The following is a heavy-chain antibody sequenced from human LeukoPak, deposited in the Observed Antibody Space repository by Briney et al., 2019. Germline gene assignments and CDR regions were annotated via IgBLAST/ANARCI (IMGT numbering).Heavy chain of an antibody. CDR1: GFTYSNYW. J-gene: IGHJ2*01. V-gene: IGHV3-7*03. CDR3: AREPDYGDHWYFDL. D-gene: IGHD4-17*01. CDR2: IKQDGNKK. Sequence: GGSLRLSCAASGFTYSNYWMIWVRQAPGKGLEWLANIKQDGNKKDYVDSVKGRFTIARDNAKNSLYLQMNSLRAEDTAVYYCAREPDYGDHWYFDLWGRGTLVSVSS.